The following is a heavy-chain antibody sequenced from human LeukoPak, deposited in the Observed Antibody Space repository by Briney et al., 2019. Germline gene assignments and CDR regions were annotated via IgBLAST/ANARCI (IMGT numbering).Heavy chain of an antibody. Sequence: GGSLRLSCAASGFTFSSYAMSWVRQAPGKGLEWVSAISGSGGSTYYADSVKGRFTISRDNSKNTLYLQMNSLRAEDTAVYYCAKPLEQWAPTPRLNAVRFGYYFDYWGQGTLVTVSS. CDR3: AKPLEQWAPTPRLNAVRFGYYFDY. J-gene: IGHJ4*02. D-gene: IGHD6-19*01. CDR2: ISGSGGST. V-gene: IGHV3-23*01. CDR1: GFTFSSYA.